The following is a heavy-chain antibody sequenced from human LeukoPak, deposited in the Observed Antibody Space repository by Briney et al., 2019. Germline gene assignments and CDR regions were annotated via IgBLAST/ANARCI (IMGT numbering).Heavy chain of an antibody. CDR1: GFTFSDYY. Sequence: GGSLRLSCAASGFTFSDYYMNWVRQAPGKGLVWVSHINSGGTTTNYADSVKGRFTITRDNAKNTLYLQMNSLRAEDTAVYYCARSSGVVDYWGQGTLVTVSS. CDR2: INSGGTTT. D-gene: IGHD3-3*01. V-gene: IGHV3-74*01. J-gene: IGHJ4*02. CDR3: ARSSGVVDY.